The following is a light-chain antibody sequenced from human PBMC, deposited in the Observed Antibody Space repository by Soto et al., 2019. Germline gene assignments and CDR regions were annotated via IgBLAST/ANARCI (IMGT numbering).Light chain of an antibody. CDR3: QQRSDWPLT. CDR1: QSVSSY. Sequence: DIVLTQSPATLSLSPGKRATLSCRASQSVSSYLAWYQQKPGQAPRLLIYDTSNRATGIPARFSGSGSGTDFTLTISSLEPEDSAVYYCQQRSDWPLTFGGGTKVEIK. CDR2: DTS. V-gene: IGKV3-11*01. J-gene: IGKJ4*01.